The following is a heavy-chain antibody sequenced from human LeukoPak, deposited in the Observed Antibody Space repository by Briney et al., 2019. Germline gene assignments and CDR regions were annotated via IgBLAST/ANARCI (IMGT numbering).Heavy chain of an antibody. D-gene: IGHD7-27*01. Sequence: ASVEVSCKPSGYTFTVYYLHWGRQAPGQGLEWMGWINPNSGGTNYAQKFQGRVTMTRDTSISTAYMELSRLRSDDTAVYYCAIYRSDLGISGAYDIWGQGTMVTVSS. V-gene: IGHV1-2*02. CDR1: GYTFTVYY. CDR2: INPNSGGT. J-gene: IGHJ3*02. CDR3: AIYRSDLGISGAYDI.